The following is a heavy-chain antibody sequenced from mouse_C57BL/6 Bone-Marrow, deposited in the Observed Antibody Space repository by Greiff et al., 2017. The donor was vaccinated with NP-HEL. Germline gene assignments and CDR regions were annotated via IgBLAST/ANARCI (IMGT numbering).Heavy chain of an antibody. V-gene: IGHV1-54*01. CDR1: GYAFTNYL. CDR2: IHPNSGST. Sequence: QVQLQQSGAELVRPGTSVKVSCKASGYAFTNYLIEWVKQRPGQGLEWIGMIHPNSGSTNYNEKFKSKATLTVDKSSSTAYMQLSSLTSEDSAVYYCAAFAYWGQGTLVTVSA. CDR3: AAFAY. J-gene: IGHJ3*01.